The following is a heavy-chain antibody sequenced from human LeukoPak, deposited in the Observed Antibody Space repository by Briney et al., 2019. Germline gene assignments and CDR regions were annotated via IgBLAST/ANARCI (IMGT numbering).Heavy chain of an antibody. V-gene: IGHV5-51*01. J-gene: IGHJ1*01. D-gene: IGHD6-19*01. CDR1: GYSFTTYW. CDR2: IYPGDSDT. CDR3: ARAGYSSGWYSRAEYFQH. Sequence: GESLKISCKGSGYSFTTYWIGWVRQMPGKGLEWMGIIYPGDSDTRYSPSFQGQVTISADKSISTAYLQWSSLKASDTAMYYCARAGYSSGWYSRAEYFQHWGQGTLVTVSS.